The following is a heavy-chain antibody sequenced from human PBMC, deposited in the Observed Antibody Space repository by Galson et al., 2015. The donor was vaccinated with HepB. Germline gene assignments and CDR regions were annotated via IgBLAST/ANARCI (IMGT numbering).Heavy chain of an antibody. Sequence: SCKASGGTFSSYAINWVRQAPGQGLEWMGGIIPIFGTPNYAQKFQGRVTITADESTSTAYMELSSLRSEDTAVYYCARDRSKYVYYYSMDVWGQGTTVTVSS. CDR3: ARDRSKYVYYYSMDV. V-gene: IGHV1-69*01. D-gene: IGHD4-11*01. J-gene: IGHJ6*02. CDR2: IIPIFGTP. CDR1: GGTFSSYA.